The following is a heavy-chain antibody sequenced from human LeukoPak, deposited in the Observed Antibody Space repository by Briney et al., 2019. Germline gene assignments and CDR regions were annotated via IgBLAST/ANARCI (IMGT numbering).Heavy chain of an antibody. Sequence: GGSLRLSCAASGFTFSSYAMSWVRQAPGKGLEWVSAISGSGGSTYYADSVKGRFTISGDNSKNTLYLQMNSLRAEDTAVYYCAKDFTGGTMIVVSSPVPLDYWGQGTLVTVSS. CDR1: GFTFSSYA. CDR3: AKDFTGGTMIVVSSPVPLDY. CDR2: ISGSGGST. D-gene: IGHD3-22*01. V-gene: IGHV3-23*01. J-gene: IGHJ4*02.